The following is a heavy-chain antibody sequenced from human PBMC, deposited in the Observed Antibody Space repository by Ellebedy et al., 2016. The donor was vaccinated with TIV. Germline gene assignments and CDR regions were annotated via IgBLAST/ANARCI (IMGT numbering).Heavy chain of an antibody. J-gene: IGHJ3*02. V-gene: IGHV3-66*01. Sequence: GGSLRLSCTVSGFTVNSNYMSWVRKAPGKGLEWVSAISVGGSTYYADSVKGRFNISRDNSRNTLYLQMNSLRAEDTAVYYCAGETFNDVDLKVWGVFDIWGQGIMVAVSS. D-gene: IGHD1-1*01. CDR3: AGETFNDVDLKVWGVFDI. CDR2: ISVGGST. CDR1: GFTVNSNY.